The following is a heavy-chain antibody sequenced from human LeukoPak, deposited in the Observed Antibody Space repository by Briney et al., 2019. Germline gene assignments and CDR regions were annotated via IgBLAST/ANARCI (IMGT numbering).Heavy chain of an antibody. CDR2: INPNSGT. V-gene: IGHV1-2*02. CDR1: GYTFTGYY. D-gene: IGHD3-10*01. J-gene: IGHJ5*02. Sequence: ASVKVSCKSSGYTFTGYYMHWVRQAPGQGLEWMGWINPNSGTTYAQNFQGRVTMTRDTSISTAYMELSRLRSDDTAVYYCARVGGGSGSYLGWFDPWGQGTLVTVSS. CDR3: ARVGGGSGSYLGWFDP.